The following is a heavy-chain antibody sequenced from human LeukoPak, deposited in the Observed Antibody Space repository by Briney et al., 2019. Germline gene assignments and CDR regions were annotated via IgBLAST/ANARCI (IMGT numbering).Heavy chain of an antibody. CDR3: ARTSYSSSWYGYNWFDP. CDR2: ISSSSTI. V-gene: IGHV3-48*02. CDR1: GFTFSSYS. D-gene: IGHD6-13*01. J-gene: IGHJ5*02. Sequence: GGSLRLSCAASGFTFSSYSMNWVRQAPGKGLEWVSYISSSSTIYYADSVEGRFTISRDNAKNSLYLHMNSLRDEDTAVYYCARTSYSSSWYGYNWFDPWGQGTLVTVSS.